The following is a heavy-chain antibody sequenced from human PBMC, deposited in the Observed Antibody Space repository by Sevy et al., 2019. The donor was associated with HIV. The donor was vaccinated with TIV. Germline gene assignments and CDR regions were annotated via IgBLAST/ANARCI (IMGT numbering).Heavy chain of an antibody. D-gene: IGHD2-8*01. CDR3: AREGCTKPHDY. V-gene: IGHV3-30*12. CDR2: LSFGCGEI. CDR1: GFSFSRFA. Sequence: GGSLRLSCAASGFSFSRFAMHWVRQAPGKGLEWVSTLSFGCGEINYADSVKGRFTISRDNSKSSVYLQMNNLRPEDTAVYYCAREGCTKPHDYWGQGTLVTVSS. J-gene: IGHJ4*02.